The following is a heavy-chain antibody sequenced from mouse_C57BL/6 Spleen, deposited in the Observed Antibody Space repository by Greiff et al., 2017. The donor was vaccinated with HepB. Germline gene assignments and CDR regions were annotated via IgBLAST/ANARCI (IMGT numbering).Heavy chain of an antibody. CDR2: IYPRDGST. Sequence: QVQLQQSGPELVKPGASVKLSCKASGYTFTSHDINWVKQRPGQGLEWIGWIYPRDGSTRYNEKFKGKATLTVDTSSSTAYMELHSLTSEDSAVYFCARKGSKGYFDYWGQGTTLTVSS. CDR3: ARKGSKGYFDY. D-gene: IGHD3-3*01. CDR1: GYTFTSHD. J-gene: IGHJ2*01. V-gene: IGHV1-85*01.